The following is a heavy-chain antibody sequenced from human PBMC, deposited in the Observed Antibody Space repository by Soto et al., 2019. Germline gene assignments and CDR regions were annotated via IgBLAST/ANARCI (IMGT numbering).Heavy chain of an antibody. D-gene: IGHD2-2*01. CDR2: IYSGGST. CDR1: GFTVSSNY. V-gene: IGHV3-66*01. J-gene: IGHJ6*03. Sequence: GGSLRLSCAASGFTVSSNYMSWVRQAPGKGLEWVSVIYSGGSTYYADSVKGRFTISRDNSKNTLYLQMNSLRAEDTAVYYCARVPGKYQLLPYYMDVWGKGTTVTVSS. CDR3: ARVPGKYQLLPYYMDV.